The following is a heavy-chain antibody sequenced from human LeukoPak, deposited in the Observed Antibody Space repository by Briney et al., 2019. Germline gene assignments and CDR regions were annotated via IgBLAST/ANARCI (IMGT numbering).Heavy chain of an antibody. Sequence: PGGSLRLSCAASGFTFIYFTINWVRQAPGKGLEWVSSISSSSSYIYNADSVKGRFTISRDNAKNSLFLQMNSLRPEDTAVYYCARGAAGGYCSSMNCGHAFDIWGQGTMVTVSS. CDR1: GFTFIYFT. V-gene: IGHV3-21*01. CDR3: ARGAAGGYCSSMNCGHAFDI. D-gene: IGHD2-2*01. J-gene: IGHJ3*02. CDR2: ISSSSSYI.